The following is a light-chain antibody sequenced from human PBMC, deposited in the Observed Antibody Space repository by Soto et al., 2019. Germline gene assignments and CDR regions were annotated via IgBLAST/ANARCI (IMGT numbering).Light chain of an antibody. CDR2: AAS. J-gene: IGKJ1*01. V-gene: IGKV3-20*01. CDR3: QQYGSSKT. Sequence: IVFTQSPGTLSLSPGERATLSRRASQSVSSNSLAWYQQKPGQAPRLLIYAASSRATGIPDRFSGSGSGTDFTLTINSLEPEDFAVYYCQQYGSSKTFGQGTKVDIK. CDR1: QSVSSNS.